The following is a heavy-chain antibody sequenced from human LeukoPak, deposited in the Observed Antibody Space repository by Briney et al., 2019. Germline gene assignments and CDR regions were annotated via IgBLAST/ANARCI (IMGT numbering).Heavy chain of an antibody. CDR2: IKSKTDGGTT. CDR3: TTGRWRGDAFDI. D-gene: IGHD3-10*01. J-gene: IGHJ3*02. V-gene: IGHV3-15*01. Sequence: GGSLRLSCAASGFTFSNAWMSWVRQAPGKGLEWVGRIKSKTDGGTTDYAAPVKGRFTISRDDSKNTLYLQMNSLKPEDTAVYYCTTGRWRGDAFDIWGQGTMVTASS. CDR1: GFTFSNAW.